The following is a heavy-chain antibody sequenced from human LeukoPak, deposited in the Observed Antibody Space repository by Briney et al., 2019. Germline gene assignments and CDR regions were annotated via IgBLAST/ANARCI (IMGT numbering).Heavy chain of an antibody. D-gene: IGHD1-14*01. J-gene: IGHJ4*02. CDR3: ARVYSPFDY. V-gene: IGHV4-34*01. Sequence: SGTLSLTFAVCGWSFSCYYWSGIRQPPGRGLEWIGEINHSRSTNYNPSLKSRVTISVDTSKNQLSLKLSSVTAADTAVYYCARVYSPFDYWGQGTLVTVSS. CDR1: GWSFSCYY. CDR2: INHSRST.